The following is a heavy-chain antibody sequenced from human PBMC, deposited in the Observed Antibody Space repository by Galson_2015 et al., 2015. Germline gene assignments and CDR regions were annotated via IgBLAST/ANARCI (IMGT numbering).Heavy chain of an antibody. CDR1: GFTFDDYA. Sequence: SLRLCCAASGFTFDDYAMHWVRQVPGKGLEWVSGINWNSASIGHADSVKGRFTISRDNAKNSLYLQMNSLRPEDTALYHCAKASRDAFDIWGQGTMVTVSS. J-gene: IGHJ3*02. CDR3: AKASRDAFDI. V-gene: IGHV3-9*01. CDR2: INWNSASI.